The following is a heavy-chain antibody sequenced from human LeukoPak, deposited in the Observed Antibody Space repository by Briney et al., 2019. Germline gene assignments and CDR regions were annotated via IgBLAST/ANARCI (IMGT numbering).Heavy chain of an antibody. J-gene: IGHJ4*02. V-gene: IGHV1-46*01. Sequence: GASVKVSCKASGYTFTNYYMHWVRQAPGQGLEWMGIINPSGGSTNYAQKFQGRVTMTRDMSMSTVYMELSSLRSEDTAVFYCARVAAAGYFDYWGQGTLVTVSS. CDR1: GYTFTNYY. CDR3: ARVAAAGYFDY. D-gene: IGHD6-13*01. CDR2: INPSGGST.